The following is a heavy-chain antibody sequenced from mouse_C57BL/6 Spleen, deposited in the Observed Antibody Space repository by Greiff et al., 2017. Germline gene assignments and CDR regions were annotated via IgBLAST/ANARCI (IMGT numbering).Heavy chain of an antibody. V-gene: IGHV1-55*01. Sequence: QVQLQQPGAELVKPGASVKMSCKASGYTFTSYWITWVKQRPEQGLEWIGEIYPGSGSTNYNEKFKTKATLTVDTSSSTAYMQLSSLTSEDSAVYDSASFKRGRGFAYWGKGTLVTVSA. CDR3: ASFKRGRGFAY. CDR1: GYTFTSYW. J-gene: IGHJ3*01. CDR2: IYPGSGST.